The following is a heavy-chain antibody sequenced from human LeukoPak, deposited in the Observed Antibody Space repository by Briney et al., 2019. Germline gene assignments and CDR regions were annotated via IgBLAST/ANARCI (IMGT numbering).Heavy chain of an antibody. V-gene: IGHV1-46*01. CDR2: INPSGGST. J-gene: IGHJ5*02. CDR1: GYTFSNYY. CDR3: ARDNAVAETFDP. Sequence: ASVKVSCKASGYTFSNYYTHWVRQAPGQGLEWMGLINPSGGSTNYAQKLQGRVTMTTDTSTSTAYMELRSLRSDDTAVYYCARDNAVAETFDPWGQGTLVTVSS. D-gene: IGHD6-19*01.